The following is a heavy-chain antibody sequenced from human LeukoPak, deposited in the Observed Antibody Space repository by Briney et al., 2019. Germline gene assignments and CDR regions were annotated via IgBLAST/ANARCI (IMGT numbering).Heavy chain of an antibody. CDR1: GFTFSSYG. CDR3: ARDYYGSGSYFLDY. D-gene: IGHD3-10*01. V-gene: IGHV3-64*02. CDR2: ISNDGGST. Sequence: PGGSLRLSCATSGFTFSSYGFHWVRQAPGKGLEYVSAISNDGGSTYYADSVKGRFTISRDNSKNTLYLQMGSLRAEDMAVYYCARDYYGSGSYFLDYWGQGALVTVSS. J-gene: IGHJ4*02.